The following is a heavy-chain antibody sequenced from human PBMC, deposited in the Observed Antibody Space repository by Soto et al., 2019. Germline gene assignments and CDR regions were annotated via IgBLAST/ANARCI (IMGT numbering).Heavy chain of an antibody. V-gene: IGHV5-51*01. D-gene: IGHD6-6*01. CDR2: IYPGDSDT. CDR3: ARHGSRGSSSQRYYYYAMDV. J-gene: IGHJ6*02. Sequence: GESLKISCKGSGYSFTNDWIGWVRQMPGKGLEWMGIIYPGDSDTRCSPSLQGQVTISADKSISTAYLQWSSLKASDTAMYYCARHGSRGSSSQRYYYYAMDVWGQGTTVTVSS. CDR1: GYSFTNDW.